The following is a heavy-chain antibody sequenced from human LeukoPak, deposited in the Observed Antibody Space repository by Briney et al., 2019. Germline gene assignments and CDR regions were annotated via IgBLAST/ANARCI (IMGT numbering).Heavy chain of an antibody. J-gene: IGHJ5*02. D-gene: IGHD3-22*01. Sequence: SETLSLTCTVSGGSISSSSYYWGWIRQPPGKGLEWIGSIYYSGSTNYNPSLKSRVTISVDTSKNQFSLKLSSVTAADTAVYYCAGTYYYDSSGYNWFDPWGQGTLVTVSS. V-gene: IGHV4-39*07. CDR1: GGSISSSSYY. CDR3: AGTYYYDSSGYNWFDP. CDR2: IYYSGST.